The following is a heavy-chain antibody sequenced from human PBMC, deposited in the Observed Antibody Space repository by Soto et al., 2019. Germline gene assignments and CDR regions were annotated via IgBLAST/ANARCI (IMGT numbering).Heavy chain of an antibody. CDR2: INPSGGST. D-gene: IGHD3-10*01. CDR3: AREIRQYYYGSGTPISDY. J-gene: IGHJ4*02. CDR1: GYTFTSYY. Sequence: SVKVSCKASGYTFTSYYMHWVRQAPGQGLEWMGIINPSGGSTSYAQKFQGRVTMTRDTSTSTVYMELSSLRSEDTAVYYCAREIRQYYYGSGTPISDYWGQGTLVTVSS. V-gene: IGHV1-46*01.